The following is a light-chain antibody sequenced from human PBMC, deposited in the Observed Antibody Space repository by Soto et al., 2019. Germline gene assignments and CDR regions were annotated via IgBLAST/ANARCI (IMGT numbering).Light chain of an antibody. V-gene: IGKV3-20*01. CDR3: NQYGNSFT. CDR2: GAS. CDR1: QSVSSSF. J-gene: IGKJ4*01. Sequence: PGAGATLSCRASQSVSSSFLTWYQQKRGQAPRLLIYGASSRATGIPDRFSGSGSGTDFTLTISRLEPEDFAVYYCNQYGNSFTFGGGTKVEIK.